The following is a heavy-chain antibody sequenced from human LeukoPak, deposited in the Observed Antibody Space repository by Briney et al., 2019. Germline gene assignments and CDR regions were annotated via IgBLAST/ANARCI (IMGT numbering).Heavy chain of an antibody. V-gene: IGHV4-59*01. CDR3: ARTTEGGYTYDYFYYYYMDV. Sequence: SETLSLTCTVSGGSITNYFGSWFRQPPGKGLEWIGYIYYSGSTNYNPSLKSRVTISVDTSKNQFSLNLSSVTAADTAVYYCARTTEGGYTYDYFYYYYMDVWGKGTTVTISS. J-gene: IGHJ6*03. D-gene: IGHD5-18*01. CDR2: IYYSGST. CDR1: GGSITNYF.